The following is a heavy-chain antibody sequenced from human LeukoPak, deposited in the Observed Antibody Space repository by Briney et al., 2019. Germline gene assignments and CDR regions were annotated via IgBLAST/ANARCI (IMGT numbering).Heavy chain of an antibody. CDR1: GGSISSSNW. J-gene: IGHJ4*02. CDR2: IYHSGST. D-gene: IGHD3-22*01. Sequence: SETLSLPCAVSGGSISSSNWWGWVRQPPGKGLEWIGEIYHSGSTNYNPSLKSRVTISVDTSKNQYSLKLSSVTAADTAVYYCAREDHYDSSGYYREKKAYYFDYWGQGTLVTVSS. CDR3: AREDHYDSSGYYREKKAYYFDY. V-gene: IGHV4-4*02.